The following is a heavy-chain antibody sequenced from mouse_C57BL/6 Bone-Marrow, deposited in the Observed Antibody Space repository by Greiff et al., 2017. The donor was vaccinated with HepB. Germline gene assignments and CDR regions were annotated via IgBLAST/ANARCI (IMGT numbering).Heavy chain of an antibody. V-gene: IGHV1-22*01. CDR3: ARCTTVGAPMDY. CDR2: INPNNGGT. CDR1: GYTFTDYN. D-gene: IGHD1-1*01. J-gene: IGHJ4*01. Sequence: VQLQQSGPELVKPGASVKMSCKASGYTFTDYNMHWVKQSHGKSLEWIGYINPNNGGTSYNQKFKGKATLTVNKSSSTAYMELRSLTSEDSAVYYCARCTTVGAPMDYWGQGTSVTVSS.